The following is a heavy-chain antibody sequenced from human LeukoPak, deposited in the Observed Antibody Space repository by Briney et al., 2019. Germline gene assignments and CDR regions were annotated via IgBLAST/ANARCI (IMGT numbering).Heavy chain of an antibody. CDR1: GYTLTELS. Sequence: ASVKVSCKVSGYTLTELSMHWVRQAPGKGLEWMGGFDPEDGETIYAQKCQGRVTMTEDTSTDTAYMELSSLRSEDTAVYYCATAARGGGYDFGSLYWGQGTLVTVSS. CDR2: FDPEDGET. CDR3: ATAARGGGYDFGSLY. D-gene: IGHD5-12*01. V-gene: IGHV1-24*01. J-gene: IGHJ4*02.